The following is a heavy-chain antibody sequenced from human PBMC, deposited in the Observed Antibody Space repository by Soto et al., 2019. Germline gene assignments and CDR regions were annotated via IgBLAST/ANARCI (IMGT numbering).Heavy chain of an antibody. CDR3: ARGLGSSGWYSPWDAFDI. Sequence: PWGSLRLSCVGSGFTFSSYSMHWVRQAPGKGLEWISYIFVSSEIIHYVDSVKGRFTVSRDNAQNSVFLLMTSLRADDTGIYYCARGLGSSGWYSPWDAFDIWGQGTMVTVSS. J-gene: IGHJ3*02. D-gene: IGHD6-19*01. CDR2: IFVSSEII. V-gene: IGHV3-48*04. CDR1: GFTFSSYS.